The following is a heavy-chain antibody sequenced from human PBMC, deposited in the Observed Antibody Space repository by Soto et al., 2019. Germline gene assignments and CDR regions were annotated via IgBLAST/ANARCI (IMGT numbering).Heavy chain of an antibody. Sequence: EVLLLESGGGLVQPGGSLRLSCAASGLTFSIYAMSWVRQAPGKGLEWVSAISGSGDNTYYADSVEGRFTISRDNSKNTLYLQMNSLRAEDTAIYYCAKVAGTTYYYYYGMDVWGQGTTVTVSS. D-gene: IGHD1-1*01. CDR1: GLTFSIYA. V-gene: IGHV3-23*01. J-gene: IGHJ6*02. CDR3: AKVAGTTYYYYYGMDV. CDR2: ISGSGDNT.